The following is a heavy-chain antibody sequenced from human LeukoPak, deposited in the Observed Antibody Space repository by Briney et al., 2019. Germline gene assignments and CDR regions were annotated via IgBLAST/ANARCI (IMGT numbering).Heavy chain of an antibody. Sequence: SQTLSLTCAISGDSVSSNSVAWNWIRQSPSRGLEWLGRTYYRSKWYNAYAVYVRGRITINPDTSKNQFSLQLSSVAPEDTAVYYCARDRGRYLDTWGRGTLVSVSS. V-gene: IGHV6-1*01. CDR1: GDSVSSNSVA. CDR3: ARDRGRYLDT. J-gene: IGHJ2*01. D-gene: IGHD6-25*01. CDR2: TYYRSKWYN.